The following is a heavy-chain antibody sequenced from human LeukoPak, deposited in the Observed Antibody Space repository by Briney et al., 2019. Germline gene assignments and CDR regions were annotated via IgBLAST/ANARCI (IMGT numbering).Heavy chain of an antibody. CDR3: ATGEGFCSSTSCYSDY. Sequence: GGSLRLSCAASGFTFSSYAMSWVRQAPGKGLEWVSAISGSGGSTYYADSVKGRFTISRDNSKNTLYLQMNSLRAEDTAVYYCATGEGFCSSTSCYSDYWGQGTLVTVSS. V-gene: IGHV3-23*01. D-gene: IGHD2-2*02. CDR1: GFTFSSYA. CDR2: ISGSGGST. J-gene: IGHJ4*02.